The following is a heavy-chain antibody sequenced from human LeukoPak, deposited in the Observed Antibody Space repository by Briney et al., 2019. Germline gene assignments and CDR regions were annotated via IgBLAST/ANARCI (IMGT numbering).Heavy chain of an antibody. CDR1: GYTFTSYG. CDR3: ARARVEDIVLMVYARWFVP. Sequence: ASVKVSCKASGYTFTSYGISWVRQAPGQGLEWMGWISAYNGNTNYAQKLQGRVTMTTDTSTSTAYMELRSLRSDDTAVYYCARARVEDIVLMVYARWFVPWGQGTLVTVSS. D-gene: IGHD2-8*01. J-gene: IGHJ5*02. V-gene: IGHV1-18*01. CDR2: ISAYNGNT.